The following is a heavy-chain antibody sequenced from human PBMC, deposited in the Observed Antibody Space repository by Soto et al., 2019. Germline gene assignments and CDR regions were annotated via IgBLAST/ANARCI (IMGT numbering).Heavy chain of an antibody. CDR3: ARAQFYSGSGNYNNLMFDA. Sequence: PSETLSLTCAVSGGSISSGGYSWSWIRQPPGKGLEWIGYMYHSGTFLKSPSLKTRLTMSLDMSKNQFSLTLNSMTAADTAVYYCARAQFYSGSGNYNNLMFDAWGQGIQVTVSS. J-gene: IGHJ5*02. D-gene: IGHD3-10*01. CDR2: MYHSGTF. V-gene: IGHV4-30-2*01. CDR1: GGSISSGGYS.